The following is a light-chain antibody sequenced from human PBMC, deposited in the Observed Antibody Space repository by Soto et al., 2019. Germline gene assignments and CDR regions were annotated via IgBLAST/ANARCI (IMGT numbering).Light chain of an antibody. CDR1: SSSIGNNY. J-gene: IGLJ1*01. CDR3: AAWDDSPNGYV. CDR2: ESN. V-gene: IGLV1-51*02. Sequence: QSVLTQPPSVSAAPGQKVIISCSGSSSSIGNNYVSWYQQLPGTAPKLLIYESNRRPSGVSDRFSASKSGTSASLAICGLQSEDEADYYCAAWDDSPNGYVFGTGTKAPS.